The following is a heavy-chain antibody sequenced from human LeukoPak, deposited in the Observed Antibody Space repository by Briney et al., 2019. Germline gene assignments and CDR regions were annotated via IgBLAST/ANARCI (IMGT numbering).Heavy chain of an antibody. D-gene: IGHD3-10*01. CDR2: IYYSGST. J-gene: IGHJ4*02. V-gene: IGHV4-39*07. Sequence: SETLSLTCTVSGGSISSSSYYWGWIRQPPGKGLEWIGSIYYSGSTYYNPSLKSRVTISVDTSKNQFSLKLRSVTAADTAVYYCAREPDYYYALSRHFDYWGQGTLVTVSS. CDR1: GGSISSSSYY. CDR3: AREPDYYYALSRHFDY.